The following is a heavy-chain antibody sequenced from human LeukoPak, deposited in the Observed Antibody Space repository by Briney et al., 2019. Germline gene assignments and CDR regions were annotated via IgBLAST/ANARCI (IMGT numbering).Heavy chain of an antibody. CDR2: IYYTGSS. CDR3: AREGVAGKEIGH. CDR1: GGSISSYY. Sequence: SETLSLTCTVSGGSISSYYWSWIRQPPGKGLEWIGYIYYTGSSNYNPSLKSRVTISVDTSKNQFSLEPRSGPGADTGVDYRAREGVAGKEIGHWGQGTLVTVSS. V-gene: IGHV4-59*01. D-gene: IGHD6-19*01. J-gene: IGHJ4*02.